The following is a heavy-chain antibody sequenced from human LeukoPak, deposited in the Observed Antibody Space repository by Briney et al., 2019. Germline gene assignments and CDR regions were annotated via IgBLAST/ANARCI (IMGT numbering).Heavy chain of an antibody. V-gene: IGHV3-48*03. J-gene: IGHJ3*02. D-gene: IGHD6-19*01. CDR1: GFTFSSYE. CDR2: ITSSGSTI. CDR3: ARDPVAGSQDTFDI. Sequence: GGSLRLSCAASGFTFSSYEMNWVRQAPGKGLEWVSYITSSGSTIYYADSVKGRFTISRDNAKNSLYLQMNSLRVEDTAVYYCARDPVAGSQDTFDIWGQGTMVTVSS.